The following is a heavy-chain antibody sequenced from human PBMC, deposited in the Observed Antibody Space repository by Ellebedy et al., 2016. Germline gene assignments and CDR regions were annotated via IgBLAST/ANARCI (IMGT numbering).Heavy chain of an antibody. V-gene: IGHV3-7*03. CDR3: ARGGNHFFGH. CDR1: GFTFGTFW. J-gene: IGHJ4*02. CDR2: IKEDGSEK. Sequence: GGSLRLSCAASGFTFGTFWMSWVRQAPGKELEWVANIKEDGSEKHYVDSVEGRFTISRDNAKNSLYLQMNSLGVEDTAVYYCARGGNHFFGHWGQGNLVTVSS. D-gene: IGHD4-23*01.